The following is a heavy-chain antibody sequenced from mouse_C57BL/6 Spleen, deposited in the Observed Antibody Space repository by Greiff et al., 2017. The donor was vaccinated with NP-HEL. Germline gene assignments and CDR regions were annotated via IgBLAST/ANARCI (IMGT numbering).Heavy chain of an antibody. CDR3: AREPYDYDGGYYFDY. Sequence: QVQLQQPGTELVKPGASGYTFTSYWMHWVKQRPGQGLEWIGNINPSNGGTNYNEKFKSKATLTVDKSSSTAYMQLSSLTSEDSAVYYCAREPYDYDGGYYFDYWGQGTTLTVSS. J-gene: IGHJ2*01. CDR2: INPSNGGT. V-gene: IGHV1-53*01. CDR1: GYTFTSYW. D-gene: IGHD2-4*01.